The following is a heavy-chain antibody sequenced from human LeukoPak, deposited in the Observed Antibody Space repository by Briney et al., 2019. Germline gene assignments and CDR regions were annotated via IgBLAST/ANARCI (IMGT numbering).Heavy chain of an antibody. CDR3: ASPPFYDSSGYSFDY. D-gene: IGHD3-22*01. CDR2: IYHSGST. Sequence: SETLSLTCTVSGGSISSDGYYWSWIRQPPGKGLEWIGYIYHSGSTYYNPSLKSRVTISVDRSKNQFSLKLSSVTAADTAVYYCASPPFYDSSGYSFDYWGQGTLVTVSS. J-gene: IGHJ4*02. V-gene: IGHV4-30-2*01. CDR1: GGSISSDGYY.